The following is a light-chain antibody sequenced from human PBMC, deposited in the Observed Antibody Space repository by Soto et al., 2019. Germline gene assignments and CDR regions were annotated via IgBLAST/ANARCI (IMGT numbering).Light chain of an antibody. V-gene: IGKV3-20*01. CDR2: GAS. Sequence: IVLTQSPGTLSLSPGERATLSCRASQSVTSSYLAWYQQKPGQAPRLLIYGASSRATGIPDRFSGSGSGTDFTLTISRLEPEDFGVYYCQQYGSSPPLTFGGGTKVEIK. J-gene: IGKJ4*01. CDR3: QQYGSSPPLT. CDR1: QSVTSSY.